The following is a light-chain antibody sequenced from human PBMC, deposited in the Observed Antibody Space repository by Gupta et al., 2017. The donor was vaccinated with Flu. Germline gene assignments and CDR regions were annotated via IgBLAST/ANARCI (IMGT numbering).Light chain of an antibody. Sequence: QSALTQPASVSGSPGPSITISCTGATSDVGDFNFVSWYQHFPGKAHHLVIYEVTKRPAGTAHRFSGSRSANAAFLTISGLKEDDEADYYCAAYTRRKTYVFGSGTRVSV. V-gene: IGLV2-14*01. CDR1: TSDVGDFNF. J-gene: IGLJ1*01. CDR2: EVT. CDR3: AAYTRRKTYV.